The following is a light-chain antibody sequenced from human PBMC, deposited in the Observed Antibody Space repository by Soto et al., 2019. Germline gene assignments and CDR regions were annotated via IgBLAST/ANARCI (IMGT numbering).Light chain of an antibody. CDR3: QQYGSSSQT. CDR2: GAS. Sequence: EIVLTQSPGTLSLSPGERASLSCRASQSIANSLAWYQQKPGQAPRLLIYGASNRATGIPDRFSGSGSGTDFTLTISRLEPEDFEVYYCQQYGSSSQTFGQGTKVDIK. V-gene: IGKV3-20*01. CDR1: QSIANS. J-gene: IGKJ1*01.